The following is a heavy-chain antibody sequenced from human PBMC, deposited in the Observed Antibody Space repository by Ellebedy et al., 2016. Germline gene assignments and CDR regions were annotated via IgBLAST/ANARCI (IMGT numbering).Heavy chain of an antibody. Sequence: GESLKISXAASGFTFSSYAMSWVRQASGKGLEWVGRIRSKANSYATAYAASVKGRFTISRDDSKNTAYLQMNSLKTEDTAVYYCTRQAYSSSNDYWGQGTLVTVSS. CDR1: GFTFSSYA. V-gene: IGHV3-73*01. CDR3: TRQAYSSSNDY. D-gene: IGHD6-13*01. J-gene: IGHJ4*02. CDR2: IRSKANSYAT.